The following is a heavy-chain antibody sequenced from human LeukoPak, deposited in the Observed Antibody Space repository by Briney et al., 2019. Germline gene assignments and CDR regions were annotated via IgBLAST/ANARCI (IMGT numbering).Heavy chain of an antibody. D-gene: IGHD6-19*01. CDR3: ARYDVGWYYFDY. Sequence: PSETLSLTCAVSGASVSSSYWTWIRQTPGKTLEWIGYITHSGNYIYNPSLRSRVRTSIDASKNHFSLNLSSVTAADTAVYYCARYDVGWYYFDYWGQGTLVTVSS. CDR2: ITHSGNY. CDR1: GASVSSSY. V-gene: IGHV4-59*02. J-gene: IGHJ4*02.